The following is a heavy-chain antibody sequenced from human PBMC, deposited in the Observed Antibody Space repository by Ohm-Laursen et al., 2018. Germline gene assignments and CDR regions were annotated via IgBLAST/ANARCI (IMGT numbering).Heavy chain of an antibody. J-gene: IGHJ4*02. Sequence: SLRLSCTASGFTFSNYAIHWVRQAPGKGLEWVAVISYDGSSKYYADSVKGRFTISRDNSKNTLYLQMNSLRAEDTAVYFCAKEANSGSYGAYWGQGTLVTVSS. D-gene: IGHD1-26*01. CDR3: AKEANSGSYGAY. V-gene: IGHV3-33*05. CDR2: ISYDGSSK. CDR1: GFTFSNYA.